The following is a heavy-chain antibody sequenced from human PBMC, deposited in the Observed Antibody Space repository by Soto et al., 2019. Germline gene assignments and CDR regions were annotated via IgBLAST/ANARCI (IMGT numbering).Heavy chain of an antibody. CDR1: GFTFTSSA. V-gene: IGHV1-58*01. D-gene: IGHD2-2*01. Sequence: QMQLVQSGPEVKKPGTSVKVSCKASGFTFTSSAVQWVRQARGQRLEWIGWIVVGSGNTNYAQKFQERVTITRDMSTSTAYMELSSLRSEDTAVYYCAAGIVLVPAAIRYYNYGMDVWGQGTTVTVSS. CDR2: IVVGSGNT. CDR3: AAGIVLVPAAIRYYNYGMDV. J-gene: IGHJ6*02.